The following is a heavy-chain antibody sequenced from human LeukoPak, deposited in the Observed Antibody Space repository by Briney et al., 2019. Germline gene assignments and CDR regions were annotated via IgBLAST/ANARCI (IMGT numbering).Heavy chain of an antibody. D-gene: IGHD6-6*01. CDR1: GGSISSSSYY. CDR2: IYYSGST. J-gene: IGHJ4*02. V-gene: IGHV4-39*01. CDR3: SRYKVDKHSSSSRYFDY. Sequence: PSETLSLTCTVSGGSISSSSYYWGWIRQPPGKGLEWIGSIYYSGSTYYNPSLKSRVTISVDTSKNQFSLKLSSVTAADTAVYYYSRYKVDKHSSSSRYFDYWGQGTLVTVSS.